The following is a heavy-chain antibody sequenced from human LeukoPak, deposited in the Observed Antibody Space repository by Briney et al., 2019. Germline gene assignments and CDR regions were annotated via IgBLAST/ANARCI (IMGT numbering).Heavy chain of an antibody. V-gene: IGHV1-2*02. CDR1: GYTFTGHC. CDR2: INPNSGDT. CDR3: ARDISPNSGFDP. D-gene: IGHD3-3*02. J-gene: IGHJ5*02. Sequence: ASVKVSCKASGYTFTGHCIHWVLQAPGQGLEWMGWINPNSGDTNYAQKFQGRVTMTGDTSIGTAYLEMSMLRSDDTAVYYCARDISPNSGFDPWGQGTLVTVSS.